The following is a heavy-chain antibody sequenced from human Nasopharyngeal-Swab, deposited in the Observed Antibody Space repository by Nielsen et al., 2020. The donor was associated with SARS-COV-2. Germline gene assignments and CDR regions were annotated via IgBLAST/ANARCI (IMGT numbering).Heavy chain of an antibody. CDR3: ARDSSSWVGAHWFKP. J-gene: IGHJ5*02. CDR2: ISGYNGNT. Sequence: ASVKVSCKASGYTFSTYGISWVRQAPGQGLEWMGWISGYNGNTNYAQKFQGRVTMTTDTSTSTAYMELRSLIYDDTAVYYCARDSSSWVGAHWFKPWGQGTLVTVSS. D-gene: IGHD6-6*01. CDR1: GYTFSTYG. V-gene: IGHV1-18*01.